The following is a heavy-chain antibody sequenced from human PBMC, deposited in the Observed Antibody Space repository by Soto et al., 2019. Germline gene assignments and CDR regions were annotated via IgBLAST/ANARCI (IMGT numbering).Heavy chain of an antibody. D-gene: IGHD4-17*01. CDR2: IYYSGST. J-gene: IGHJ4*02. CDR1: GGSISSGDYY. CDR3: ARAPSYGGRTDFDY. Sequence: QVQLQESGPGLVKPSQTLSLTCTVSGGSISSGDYYWSWIRQPPGKGLEWIGYIYYSGSTYYNPSLKGRITISVDTSKNQFSLKLSSVTAADTAVYYCARAPSYGGRTDFDYWGQGTLVTVSS. V-gene: IGHV4-30-4*01.